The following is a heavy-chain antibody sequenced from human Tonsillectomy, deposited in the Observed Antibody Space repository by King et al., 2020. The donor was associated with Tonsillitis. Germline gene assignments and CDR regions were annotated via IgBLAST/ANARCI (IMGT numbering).Heavy chain of an antibody. CDR1: GGSISSYY. V-gene: IGHV4-59*01. CDR3: ARDQNYYDSSGYYRGGVDY. Sequence: VQLQESGPGLVKPSETLSLTCTVSGGSISSYYWSWIRQPPGKGLEWIGYIYYSGSTNYNPSLKGRVTISVDTSKNQFSLKLSSVTAADTAVYYCARDQNYYDSSGYYRGGVDYWGQGTLVTVSS. D-gene: IGHD3-22*01. J-gene: IGHJ4*02. CDR2: IYYSGST.